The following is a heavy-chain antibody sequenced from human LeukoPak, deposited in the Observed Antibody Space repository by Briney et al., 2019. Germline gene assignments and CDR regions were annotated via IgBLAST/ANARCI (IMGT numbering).Heavy chain of an antibody. CDR1: GYTCTKNF. CDR3: ARDDYGDLQYFEN. D-gene: IGHD4-17*01. Sequence: ASVKVSCKASGYTCTKNFLHWVRQAPGQGLEWMGWIHPNDGGALYAQKFRGRVTMTTDTSITTAYMEMSTLTSDDTAVYYCARDDYGDLQYFENWGQGTLVTVSS. V-gene: IGHV1-2*02. CDR2: IHPNDGGA. J-gene: IGHJ4*02.